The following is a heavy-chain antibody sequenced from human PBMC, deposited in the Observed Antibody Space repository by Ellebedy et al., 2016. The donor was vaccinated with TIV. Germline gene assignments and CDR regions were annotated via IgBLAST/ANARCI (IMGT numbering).Heavy chain of an antibody. CDR1: GGSISSSSYY. J-gene: IGHJ4*02. CDR2: IYYSGST. V-gene: IGHV4-39*01. CDR3: ARLHVDTAMVTPFDY. D-gene: IGHD5-18*01. Sequence: MPSETLSLTCTVSGGSISSSSYYWGWIRQPPGKGLEWIGSIYYSGSTYYNPSLKSRVTISVDTSKNQFSLKLSSVTAADTAVYYCARLHVDTAMVTPFDYWGQGTLVTVSS.